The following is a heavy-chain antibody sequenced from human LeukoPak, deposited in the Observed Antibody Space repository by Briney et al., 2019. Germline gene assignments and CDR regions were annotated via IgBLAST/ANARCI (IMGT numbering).Heavy chain of an antibody. CDR2: LSYDGSNK. V-gene: IGHV3-30*18. CDR1: GFTFSSYG. CDR3: AKLGSGSDPGAFDI. Sequence: GRSLRLSCAASGFTFSSYGMHWVRQAPGKGLEWVAVLSYDGSNKYYADSVKGRFNISRDNSKNTLYLQMNSLRAEDTAVYYCAKLGSGSDPGAFDIRGQGTMVTVSS. J-gene: IGHJ3*02. D-gene: IGHD1-26*01.